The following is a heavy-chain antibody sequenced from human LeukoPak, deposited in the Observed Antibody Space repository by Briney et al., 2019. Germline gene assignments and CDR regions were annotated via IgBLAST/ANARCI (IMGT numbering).Heavy chain of an antibody. D-gene: IGHD3-22*01. CDR3: ARRPHYYDSSAYAFDI. Sequence: GESLKISCKGSGYSFTSYWIGWVRQMPGKGREWMGIIYPGDSDTRYSPSFQGQVTISADKSISTAYLQWSSLKASDTAMYYCARRPHYYDSSAYAFDIWGQGTMVTVSS. V-gene: IGHV5-51*01. J-gene: IGHJ3*02. CDR1: GYSFTSYW. CDR2: IYPGDSDT.